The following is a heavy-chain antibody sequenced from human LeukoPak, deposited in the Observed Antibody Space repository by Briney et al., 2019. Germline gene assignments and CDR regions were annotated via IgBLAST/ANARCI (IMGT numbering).Heavy chain of an antibody. CDR3: ARGDDFWSGLAVG. D-gene: IGHD3-3*01. CDR2: IYPGDSDT. Sequence: KPGETLKISCKGSGYSFTSYWIGWVRQMPGKGLEWTGIIYPGDSDTTYSPSFQGQVTISADKSISTAQLQWSSLKASDTAMYYCARGDDFWSGLAVGWGQGTLVTVS. J-gene: IGHJ4*02. V-gene: IGHV5-51*01. CDR1: GYSFTSYW.